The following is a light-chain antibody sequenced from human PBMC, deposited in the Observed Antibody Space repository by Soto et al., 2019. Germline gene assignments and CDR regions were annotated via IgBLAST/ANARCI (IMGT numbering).Light chain of an antibody. J-gene: IGLJ2*01. CDR3: QVGDSSSDVV. CDR1: NIGSKS. V-gene: IGLV3-21*04. CDR2: YDS. Sequence: SYELTQPPSVSVAPGKTARITCGGNNIGSKSVHWYQQKPGQAPVLVIYYDSDRPSGIPERFSGSNSGNTATLTISRVEAGDEANYYCQVGDSSSDVVSGGGTQLPVL.